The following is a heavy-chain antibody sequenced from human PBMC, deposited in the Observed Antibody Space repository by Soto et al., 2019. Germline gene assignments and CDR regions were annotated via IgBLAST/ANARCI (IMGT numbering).Heavy chain of an antibody. D-gene: IGHD3-16*01. J-gene: IGHJ5*02. Sequence: SETLSLTCGVSCYSSSSGYYWGWIRQPPGKGLEWIGSIYHSGSTYYNPSLKSRVTISVDTSKNQFSLKVSSVTAADTAVYYSAFEGGASLPTRFDTRGQGTPVTVSS. CDR2: IYHSGST. CDR3: AFEGGASLPTRFDT. V-gene: IGHV4-38-2*01. CDR1: CYSSSSGYY.